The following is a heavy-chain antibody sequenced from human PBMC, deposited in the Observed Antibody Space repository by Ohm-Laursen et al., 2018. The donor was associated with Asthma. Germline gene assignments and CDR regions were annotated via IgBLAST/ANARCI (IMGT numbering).Heavy chain of an antibody. CDR2: IYYSGST. J-gene: IGHJ5*02. CDR3: TRMFHDFWSGYHNWFDP. Sequence: SETLSLTWAVSGGSVSSDSYYWTWIRQPPGKGLEWIGYIYYSGSTNYNPSLKSRVTISVDTSKNQFSLKLSSVTAADTAVYYCTRMFHDFWSGYHNWFDPWGQGTLVTVSS. V-gene: IGHV4-61*01. D-gene: IGHD3-3*01. CDR1: GGSVSSDSYY.